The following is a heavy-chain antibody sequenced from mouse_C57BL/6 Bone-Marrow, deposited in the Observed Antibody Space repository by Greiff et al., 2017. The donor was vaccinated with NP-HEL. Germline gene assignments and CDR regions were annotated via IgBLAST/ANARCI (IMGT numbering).Heavy chain of an antibody. CDR2: IYPSDSET. Sequence: QVQLKQPGAELVRPGSSVKLSCKASGYTFTSYWMDWVKQRPGQGLEWIGNIYPSDSETHYNQKFKDKATLTVDKSSSTAYMQLSSLTSEDSAVYYCARGGKITTSWFAYWGQGTLVTVSA. V-gene: IGHV1-61*01. CDR1: GYTFTSYW. CDR3: ARGGKITTSWFAY. J-gene: IGHJ3*01. D-gene: IGHD1-1*01.